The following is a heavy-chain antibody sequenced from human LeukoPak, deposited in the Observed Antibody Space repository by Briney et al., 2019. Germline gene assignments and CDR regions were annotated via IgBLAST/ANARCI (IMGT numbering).Heavy chain of an antibody. CDR3: ARAPRYDSSGYYPYYFDY. J-gene: IGHJ4*02. V-gene: IGHV3-21*01. Sequence: GGSLRLSCTGSGFTFSSYSMSWVRQAPGKGLQWVSSISSSGTYTHYTDSVKGRFSISRDNAKNSLHLQLNSLRAEDTAVYYCARAPRYDSSGYYPYYFDYWGQGTLVTASS. CDR2: ISSSGTYT. CDR1: GFTFSSYS. D-gene: IGHD3-22*01.